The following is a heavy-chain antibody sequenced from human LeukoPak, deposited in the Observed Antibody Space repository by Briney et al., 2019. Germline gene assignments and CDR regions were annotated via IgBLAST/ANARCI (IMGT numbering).Heavy chain of an antibody. D-gene: IGHD5-18*01. CDR2: ISSSGSTI. CDR1: GFTFSDYY. Sequence: GGSLRLSCAAPGFTFSDYYMSWIRQAPGKGLEWVSYISSSGSTIYYADSVKGRFTISRDNAKNSLYLQMNSLRAEDTAVYYCAYTATASYIDYWGQGTLVTVSS. J-gene: IGHJ4*02. V-gene: IGHV3-11*01. CDR3: AYTATASYIDY.